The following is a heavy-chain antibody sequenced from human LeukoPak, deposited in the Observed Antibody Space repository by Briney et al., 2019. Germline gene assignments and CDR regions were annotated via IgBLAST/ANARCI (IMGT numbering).Heavy chain of an antibody. CDR3: VGYGSGNSTNYYYYYMDV. CDR2: ISYDGSNE. J-gene: IGHJ6*03. D-gene: IGHD3-10*01. CDR1: GFTFSYYG. Sequence: GGSLRLSCAASGFTFSYYGMHWVRQAPGKGLNWVAVISYDGSNEYYADSVKGRFTISRDNSKNTLYLQMNSLRAEDSAVYCCVGYGSGNSTNYYYYYMDVWGKGTTVTVSS. V-gene: IGHV3-30*03.